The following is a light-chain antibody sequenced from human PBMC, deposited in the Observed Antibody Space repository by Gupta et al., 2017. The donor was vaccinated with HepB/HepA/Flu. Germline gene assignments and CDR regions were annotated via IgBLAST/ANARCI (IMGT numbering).Light chain of an antibody. V-gene: IGLV3-27*01. CDR1: VLAKKY. CDR3: YSAADNMGV. Sequence: SYELTQPSSVSVSPGQTARIPCSGDVLAKKYARWFQQKPGQAPVLVIYKDSERPSGIPERFSGSSSGTTVTLTISGAQVEDEADYYCYSAADNMGVFGGGTKLTVL. J-gene: IGLJ3*02. CDR2: KDS.